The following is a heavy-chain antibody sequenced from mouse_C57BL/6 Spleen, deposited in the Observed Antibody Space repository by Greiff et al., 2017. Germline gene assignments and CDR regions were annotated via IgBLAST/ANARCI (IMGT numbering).Heavy chain of an antibody. CDR3: ITTVAHYYAMDY. D-gene: IGHD1-1*01. V-gene: IGHV1-15*01. CDR1: GYTFTDYE. CDR2: IDPETGGT. J-gene: IGHJ4*01. Sequence: QVQLQQSGAELVRPGASVTLSCKASGYTFTDYEMNWVKQTPVHGLEWIGAIDPETGGTAYNQKFKGKAILTADKSSSTAYMELRSLTSEDSAVYYCITTVAHYYAMDYWGQGTSVTGSS.